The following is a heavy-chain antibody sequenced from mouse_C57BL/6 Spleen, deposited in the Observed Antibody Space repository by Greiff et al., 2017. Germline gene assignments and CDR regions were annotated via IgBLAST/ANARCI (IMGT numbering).Heavy chain of an antibody. D-gene: IGHD1-1*01. Sequence: VQLQQPGAELVQPGASVKLSCKASGYTFTSYWMQWVKQRPGQGLEWIGEIDPSDSYTNYTQKFKGKATLTVDPSSSTAYMQLSSLTSEDSAVYYCARHYGSSYGYFDVWGTGTTVTVSS. CDR3: ARHYGSSYGYFDV. CDR2: IDPSDSYT. J-gene: IGHJ1*03. CDR1: GYTFTSYW. V-gene: IGHV1-50*01.